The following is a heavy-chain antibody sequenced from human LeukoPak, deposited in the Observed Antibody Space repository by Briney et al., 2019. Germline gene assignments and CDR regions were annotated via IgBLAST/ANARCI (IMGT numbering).Heavy chain of an antibody. CDR3: ARSSSWFHFDY. Sequence: SETLSLTCTVSGDPISSGGYYWKWIRQHPGKGLEWIGYIYYSGNTYYNPSLMSRITISVDTSKNQFSLKLFSVTAADTAVYYCARSSSWFHFDYWGQGTLVTVSS. J-gene: IGHJ4*02. CDR2: IYYSGNT. CDR1: GDPISSGGYY. D-gene: IGHD6-13*01. V-gene: IGHV4-31*03.